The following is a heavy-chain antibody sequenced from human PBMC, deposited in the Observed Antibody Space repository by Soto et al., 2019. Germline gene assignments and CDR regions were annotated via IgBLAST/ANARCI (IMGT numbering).Heavy chain of an antibody. CDR1: GGSISSGGYS. Sequence: TLSLTCAVSGGSISSGGYSWSWIRQPPGKGLEWIGYIYHSGSTYYNPSLKSRVTISVDRSKNQFSLKLSSVTAADTAVYYCARIYYDSSGYYHYFDYWGQGTLVTVSS. CDR3: ARIYYDSSGYYHYFDY. J-gene: IGHJ4*02. V-gene: IGHV4-30-2*01. CDR2: IYHSGST. D-gene: IGHD3-22*01.